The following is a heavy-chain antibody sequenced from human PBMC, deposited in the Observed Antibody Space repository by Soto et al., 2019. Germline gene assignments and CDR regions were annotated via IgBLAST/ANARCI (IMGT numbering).Heavy chain of an antibody. CDR1: GFTFSSYA. CDR2: ISGSGTNT. Sequence: HPGGSLRLSCAASGFTFSSYAMSWVRQAPGKGLEWVSSISGSGTNTYYADSVRGRFTISSDNSKNTLYLQMNSLRVEDTAVYYCAKCSFGGSYYFPFDYWGQGTLVTVSS. D-gene: IGHD1-26*01. CDR3: AKCSFGGSYYFPFDY. J-gene: IGHJ4*02. V-gene: IGHV3-23*01.